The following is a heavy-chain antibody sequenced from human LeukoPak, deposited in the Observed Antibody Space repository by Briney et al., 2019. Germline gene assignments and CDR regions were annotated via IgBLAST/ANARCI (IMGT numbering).Heavy chain of an antibody. V-gene: IGHV4-34*01. CDR2: INHSGST. D-gene: IGHD2-15*01. Sequence: SETLSLTCAVYGGSFSGYYWSWIRQPPGKGLEWIGEINHSGSTNYNPSLKSRVTVSGGTSKNQFSLKLSSVTAADTAVYYCASPDPYCSGVSCYSGYDYWGQGTLVTVSS. CDR3: ASPDPYCSGVSCYSGYDY. CDR1: GGSFSGYY. J-gene: IGHJ4*02.